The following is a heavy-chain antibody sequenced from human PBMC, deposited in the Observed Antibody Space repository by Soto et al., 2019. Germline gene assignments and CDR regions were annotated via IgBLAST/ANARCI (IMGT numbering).Heavy chain of an antibody. CDR1: GFTFSSYA. D-gene: IGHD2-2*01. Sequence: GGSLRLSCAASGFTFSSYAMTWVRQAPGKGLEWVSAISGSGGSTYYADSVKGRFTISRDNSKNTLYLQMNSLRVEDTAVYYCAKDSCGSTSCYHGDWLDPWGQGTLVTVSS. CDR2: ISGSGGST. J-gene: IGHJ5*02. CDR3: AKDSCGSTSCYHGDWLDP. V-gene: IGHV3-23*01.